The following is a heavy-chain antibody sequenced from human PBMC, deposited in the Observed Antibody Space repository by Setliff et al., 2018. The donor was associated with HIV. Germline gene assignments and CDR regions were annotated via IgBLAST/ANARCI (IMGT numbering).Heavy chain of an antibody. J-gene: IGHJ4*02. CDR3: AGFSYNFWVYRFDH. V-gene: IGHV4-31*03. CDR1: GGSTTSGGYY. CDR2: IYYSGST. D-gene: IGHD3-3*01. Sequence: TLSLTCPVSGGSTTSGGYYWSWIRQHPGKGLEYIGYIYYSGSTYYNPSLKSRVTMSIDTSTQQFFLNVTSVTAADTAVYYCAGFSYNFWVYRFDHWGQGALVTVSS.